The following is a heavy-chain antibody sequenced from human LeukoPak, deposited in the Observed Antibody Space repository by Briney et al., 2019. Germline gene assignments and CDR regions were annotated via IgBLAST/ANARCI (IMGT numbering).Heavy chain of an antibody. J-gene: IGHJ6*02. CDR1: GFTFSSYA. D-gene: IGHD2-2*01. CDR2: ISYVGSNK. CDR3: ARDLGDIVVVPAAEYYYYYGMDV. Sequence: GGSLRLSCAASGFTFSSYAMHWVRQAPGKGLEGVAVISYVGSNKYYADSVKGRFTISRDNSKNTLYLQMNSLRAEDTAVYYCARDLGDIVVVPAAEYYYYYGMDVWGQGTTVTVSS. V-gene: IGHV3-30-3*01.